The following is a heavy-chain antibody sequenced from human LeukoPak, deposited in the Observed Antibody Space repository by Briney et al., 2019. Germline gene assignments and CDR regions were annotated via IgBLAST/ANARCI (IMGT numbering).Heavy chain of an antibody. CDR2: IYYSGNT. Sequence: PSETLSLTCTVSGGSISSSTYCWGWIRQPPGKGLEWIGSIYYSGNTYYNPSLKSRVTISVDTSKNQFSLKLSSVTAADTAVYYCSRRLRDRVVYWGQGTLVTVSS. D-gene: IGHD5-12*01. CDR3: SRRLRDRVVY. CDR1: GGSISSSTYC. V-gene: IGHV4-39*01. J-gene: IGHJ4*02.